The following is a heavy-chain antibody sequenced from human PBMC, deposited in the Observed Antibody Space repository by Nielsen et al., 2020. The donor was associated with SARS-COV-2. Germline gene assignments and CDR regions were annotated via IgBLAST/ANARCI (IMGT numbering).Heavy chain of an antibody. D-gene: IGHD3-3*01. CDR3: ARTPRDAYYDFWSGYPYFDY. CDR1: GGSFSGYY. V-gene: IGHV4-34*01. CDR2: INHSGST. J-gene: IGHJ4*02. Sequence: SETLSLTCAVYGGSFSGYYWSWIRQPPGKGLEWIGEINHSGSTNYNPSLKSRVTISVDKSKNQFSLKLSSVTAADTAVYYCARTPRDAYYDFWSGYPYFDYWGQGTLVTVSS.